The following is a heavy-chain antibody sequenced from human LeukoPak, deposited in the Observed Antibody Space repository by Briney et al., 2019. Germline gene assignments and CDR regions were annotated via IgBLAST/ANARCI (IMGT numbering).Heavy chain of an antibody. V-gene: IGHV3-53*01. D-gene: IGHD2-21*01. CDR2: IYNRGDR. CDR1: GFTFSSTH. Sequence: GGSLRLSCVASGFTFSSTHMSWYRQAPGKGLEWVSVIYNRGDRNYADSVKGRFTISRDNSKNTLYLQMGSLRVEDTAVYYCARDLGGERTAEFGGQGTLVTVSS. CDR3: ARDLGGERTAEF. J-gene: IGHJ4*02.